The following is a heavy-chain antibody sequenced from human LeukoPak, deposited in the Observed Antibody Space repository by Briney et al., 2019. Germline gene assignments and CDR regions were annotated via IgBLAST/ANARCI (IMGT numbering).Heavy chain of an antibody. CDR3: ARTYTVTTAFDY. J-gene: IGHJ4*02. D-gene: IGHD4-17*01. Sequence: ASVKVSFQASGYTFTVYYIHWLRQAPGQGLEWMGWINPNSGGTNYAQKFQGRVTMTRDAPISTAYMELSRLRSDDTAVYYCARTYTVTTAFDYWGQGTLVTVSS. CDR1: GYTFTVYY. CDR2: INPNSGGT. V-gene: IGHV1-2*02.